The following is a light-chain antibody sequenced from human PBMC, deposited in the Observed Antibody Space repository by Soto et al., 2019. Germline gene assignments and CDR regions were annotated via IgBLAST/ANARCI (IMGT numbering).Light chain of an antibody. CDR1: SSDIGAFDL. CDR2: DVS. V-gene: IGLV2-14*03. J-gene: IGLJ1*01. Sequence: QSALTQPASVSGSPGQSITISCTGTSSDIGAFDLVSWFQQHPGKAPKVMIFDVSIRPSGVSNRFSGSKSGNTASLTISGLQAEDEADYYCSSYTVTSTRLFGTGTKVTVL. CDR3: SSYTVTSTRL.